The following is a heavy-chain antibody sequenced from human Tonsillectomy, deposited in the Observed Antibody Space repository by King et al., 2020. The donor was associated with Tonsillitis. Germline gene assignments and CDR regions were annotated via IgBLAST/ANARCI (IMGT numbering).Heavy chain of an antibody. J-gene: IGHJ4*02. V-gene: IGHV4-59*01. CDR3: ARGVAAAVKF. Sequence: VQLQESGPGLVKPSETLSLTCTVSNGSINTYYCHWIRQPPGKRPEWIGYIFYTDSTNYNPSLKSRVTISVDTSRNQFSLLLISVTAADTAVYYCARGVAAAVKFWGQGALVTVSS. CDR1: NGSINTYY. D-gene: IGHD2-15*01. CDR2: IFYTDST.